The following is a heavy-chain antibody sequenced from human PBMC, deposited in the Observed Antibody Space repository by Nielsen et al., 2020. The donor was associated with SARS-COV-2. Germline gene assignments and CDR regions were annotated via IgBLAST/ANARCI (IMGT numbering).Heavy chain of an antibody. Sequence: SLKISCAASGFTFDDYAMHWVRQAPGKGLEWVSGISWNSGSIGYADSVKGRFTNSRDNAKNSLYLQMNSLRAEDTALYYCAKDGHSSGWYGAPDYWGQGTLVTVSS. D-gene: IGHD6-19*01. V-gene: IGHV3-9*01. CDR3: AKDGHSSGWYGAPDY. CDR2: ISWNSGSI. J-gene: IGHJ4*02. CDR1: GFTFDDYA.